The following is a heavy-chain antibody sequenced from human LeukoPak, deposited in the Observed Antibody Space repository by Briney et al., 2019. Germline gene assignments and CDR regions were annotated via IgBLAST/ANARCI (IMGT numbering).Heavy chain of an antibody. CDR1: GFTFSNFA. CDR3: AITMITMVRGVIKTPFDY. J-gene: IGHJ4*02. V-gene: IGHV3-23*01. Sequence: PGGSLILSCAASGFTFSNFAMSWVRQAPGKGLEWVSTISGGGGSAFYADSVKGRFTISRDNAKNSLYLQMNSLRAEDTAVYYCAITMITMVRGVIKTPFDYWGQGTLVTVSS. D-gene: IGHD3-10*01. CDR2: ISGGGGSA.